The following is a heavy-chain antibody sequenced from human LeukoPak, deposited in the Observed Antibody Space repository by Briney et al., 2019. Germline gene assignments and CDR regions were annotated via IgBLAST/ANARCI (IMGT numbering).Heavy chain of an antibody. CDR3: AKRVSGTTFY. V-gene: IGHV3-23*01. D-gene: IGHD1-1*01. CDR2: ISGSGATT. CDR1: GFTFSSYV. Sequence: GGALRVSWAASGFTFSSYVMSWVRQAPGKRLEWVSAISGSGATTYYADSVKGRFTISRDNSKNTLYLHMNSLRAEDTAVYYCAKRVSGTTFYWGQGTLVTVSS. J-gene: IGHJ4*02.